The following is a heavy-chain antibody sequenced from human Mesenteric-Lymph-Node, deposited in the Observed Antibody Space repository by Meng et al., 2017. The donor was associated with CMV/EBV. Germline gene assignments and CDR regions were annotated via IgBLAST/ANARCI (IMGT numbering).Heavy chain of an antibody. J-gene: IGHJ3*02. CDR2: INPNSGGT. D-gene: IGHD5-12*01. V-gene: IGHV1-2*02. Sequence: ASVKVSCKASGYTFTDYYMHWVRQAPEQGLEWMGWINPNSGGTNYAQKFQGRVTMTRDTSISTVYMELSRLRSDDTAVYYCARDMGEVADAVDIWGQGTVVTVSS. CDR3: ARDMGEVADAVDI. CDR1: GYTFTDYY.